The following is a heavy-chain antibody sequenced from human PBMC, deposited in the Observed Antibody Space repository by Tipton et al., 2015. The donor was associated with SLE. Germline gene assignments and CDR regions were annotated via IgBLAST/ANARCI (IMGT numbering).Heavy chain of an antibody. J-gene: IGHJ3*02. CDR3: ARLLYSSGWSFGAFDI. CDR1: GDSVSNSGYY. D-gene: IGHD6-19*01. V-gene: IGHV4-39*07. CDR2: IYSSGNT. Sequence: TLSLTCTVSGDSVSNSGYYWGWIRQPPGQGLEWIASIYSSGNTYYNSSLKSRVTISVDTSNNQFSLQLTSVTAADTALYYCARLLYSSGWSFGAFDIWGQGTMITVSS.